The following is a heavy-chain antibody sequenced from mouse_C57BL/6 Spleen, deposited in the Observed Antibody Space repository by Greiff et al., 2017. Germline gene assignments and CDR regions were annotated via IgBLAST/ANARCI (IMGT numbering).Heavy chain of an antibody. J-gene: IGHJ4*01. CDR2: IWSDGST. Sequence: QVQLKESGPGLVAPSQSLSITCPVSGFSLTSYSVHWVRQTPGKGLEWLVVIWSDGSTTYNSALKYRLRIIKDNSKSQLFLNMNSLQTDDTAMYYCARPHPNYYAMDYWGQGTSVTVSS. V-gene: IGHV2-6*03. CDR1: GFSLTSYS. CDR3: ARPHPNYYAMDY.